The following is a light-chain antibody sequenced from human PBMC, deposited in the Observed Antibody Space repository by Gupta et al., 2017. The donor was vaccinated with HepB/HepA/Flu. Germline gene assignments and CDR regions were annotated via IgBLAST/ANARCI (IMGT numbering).Light chain of an antibody. CDR3: QVWDSSTDNVYV. Sequence: SYVLPQPPSVSVAPGKTARLTCGGNNIGSKSVHWYQQKPGQAPVLFVYDDRDRPSGIPERFSGSNSGNTATLTISRVEAGEEADYYCQVWDSSTDNVYVFGTGTKVTVL. V-gene: IGLV3-21*03. CDR2: DDR. J-gene: IGLJ1*01. CDR1: NIGSKS.